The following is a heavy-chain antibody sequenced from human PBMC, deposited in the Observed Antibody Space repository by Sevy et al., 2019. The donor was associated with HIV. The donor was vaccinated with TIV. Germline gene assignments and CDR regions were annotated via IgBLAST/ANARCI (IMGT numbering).Heavy chain of an antibody. J-gene: IGHJ4*02. D-gene: IGHD3-22*01. CDR3: ATSPYTTYYYNSSGYYKGYCDY. V-gene: IGHV4-59*01. CDR2: IYYSGST. CDR1: GGSISSYY. Sequence: SETLSLTCTVSGGSISSYYWSWIRQPPGKGLEWIGYIYYSGSTNYNPSLKSRVTISVDTSKNQFSLTLSSVTAADSAVYYCATSPYTTYYYNSSGYYKGYCDYWGQGTLVTVSS.